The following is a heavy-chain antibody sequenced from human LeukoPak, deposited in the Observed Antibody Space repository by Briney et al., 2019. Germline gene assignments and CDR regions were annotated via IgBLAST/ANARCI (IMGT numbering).Heavy chain of an antibody. Sequence: TSETLSLTCAVSGGSISSSNWWSWVRQPPGKGLEWIGSIYHSGTTYYSPSLKSRVTISVDTSKNQFSLKLSSVTAADTAVYYCARGAYSYTGYFDFWGQGTLVTVSS. V-gene: IGHV4-4*02. CDR1: GGSISSSNW. CDR2: IYHSGTT. D-gene: IGHD5-18*01. J-gene: IGHJ4*02. CDR3: ARGAYSYTGYFDF.